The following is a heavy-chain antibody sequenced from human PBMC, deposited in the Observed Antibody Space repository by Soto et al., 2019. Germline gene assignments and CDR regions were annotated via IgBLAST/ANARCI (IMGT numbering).Heavy chain of an antibody. Sequence: EVQLVESGGGLVQPGGSLRLSCAASGFTFSSYDMHWVRQATGKGLEWVSAIGTAGDTYYPGSVKGRFTISRENAKNSLYLQLISLRAGDTAVYYCARAGGSYPYYCYGMDVWGQGTTVTVSS. CDR3: ARAGGSYPYYCYGMDV. V-gene: IGHV3-13*01. CDR1: GFTFSSYD. J-gene: IGHJ6*02. D-gene: IGHD1-26*01. CDR2: IGTAGDT.